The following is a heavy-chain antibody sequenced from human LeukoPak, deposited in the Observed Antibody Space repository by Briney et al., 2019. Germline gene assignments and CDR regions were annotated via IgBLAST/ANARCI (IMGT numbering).Heavy chain of an antibody. CDR3: ARGRGAVAA. V-gene: IGHV4-34*01. Sequence: SETLSLTCAVYGGSFSGYYWSWIRQPPGKGLEWIGEINHSGSTNYNPSLKSRVTISVDTSKNQFSLKLSSVTAADTAVYYCARGRGAVAAWGQGTLVTVSS. D-gene: IGHD6-19*01. CDR1: GGSFSGYY. CDR2: INHSGST. J-gene: IGHJ5*02.